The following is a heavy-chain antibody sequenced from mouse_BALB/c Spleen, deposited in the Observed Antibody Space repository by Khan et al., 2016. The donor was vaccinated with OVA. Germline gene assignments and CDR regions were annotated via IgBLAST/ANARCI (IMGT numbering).Heavy chain of an antibody. V-gene: IGHV3-2*02. J-gene: IGHJ2*01. CDR3: ARVDGGDLDY. Sequence: EVQLQESGPGLVKPSQSLSLTCTVTGYSITSDYAWNWLRQFPGNKLEWMCFISYSGITNYNPSLKSRIFITRDTSNNPFFLQLNSVTTEDTATYYCARVDGGDLDYWGQGTTLTVSS. CDR1: GYSITSDYA. D-gene: IGHD2-3*01. CDR2: ISYSGIT.